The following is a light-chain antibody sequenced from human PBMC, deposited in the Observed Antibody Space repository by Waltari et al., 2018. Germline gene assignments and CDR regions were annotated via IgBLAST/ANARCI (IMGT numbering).Light chain of an antibody. CDR1: QSFSSY. CDR2: DAS. J-gene: IGKJ4*01. V-gene: IGKV3-11*01. Sequence: NVLTQSPSTLSLSPGERDTLSRRASQSFSSYLAWYQQKPGQAPRLLIYDASNRATGIPARFSGSGSGTDFTLTISSLEPEDFAVYYCQQRSNWPLTFGGGTKVEI. CDR3: QQRSNWPLT.